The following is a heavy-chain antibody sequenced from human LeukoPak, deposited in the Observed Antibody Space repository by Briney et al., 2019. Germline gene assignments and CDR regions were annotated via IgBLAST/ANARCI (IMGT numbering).Heavy chain of an antibody. J-gene: IGHJ6*02. V-gene: IGHV4-39*07. CDR3: ARVLVAWFGEPFGMDV. D-gene: IGHD3-10*01. CDR1: GGSISSSSHY. Sequence: SETLSLTCTVSGGSISSSSHYWGWIRQPPGKGLDWIGSIYYSGSTYYNPSLKSRVTISVDTSKNQFSLKLSSVTAADTAVYYCARVLVAWFGEPFGMDVWGQGTTVTVSS. CDR2: IYYSGST.